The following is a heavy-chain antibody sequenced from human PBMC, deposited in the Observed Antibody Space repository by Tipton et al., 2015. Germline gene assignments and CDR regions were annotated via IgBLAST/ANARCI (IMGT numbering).Heavy chain of an antibody. J-gene: IGHJ4*02. Sequence: TLSLTCSVSGGSISSSSYYWDWIRQPPGKGLEWIGNIYHSGSTNYNPSLKSRVTISVDKSKNQFSLTLNSVAATDTAVYYCARARGRHGGLFDSWGQGTLVTVSS. CDR1: GGSISSSSYY. CDR2: IYHSGST. CDR3: ARARGRHGGLFDS. D-gene: IGHD4-23*01. V-gene: IGHV4-39*07.